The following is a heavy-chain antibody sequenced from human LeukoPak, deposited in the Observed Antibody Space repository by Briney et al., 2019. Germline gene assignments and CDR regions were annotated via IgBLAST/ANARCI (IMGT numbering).Heavy chain of an antibody. CDR1: GGSFNGYY. CDR2: IDHSGSA. D-gene: IGHD6-13*01. Sequence: SETLSLTCAVSGGSFNGYYWSWIRQPPGKGLEWIGEIDHSGSATYNPSLQSRVIISKDKSNNQFSMKLNSVTAADTAVYYCARVQQLADFDYWGQGNLVTVSS. V-gene: IGHV4-34*01. CDR3: ARVQQLADFDY. J-gene: IGHJ4*02.